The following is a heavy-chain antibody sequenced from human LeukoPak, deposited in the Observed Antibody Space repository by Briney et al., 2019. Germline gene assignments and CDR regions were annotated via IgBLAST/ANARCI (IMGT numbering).Heavy chain of an antibody. CDR2: TFSSGAT. CDR3: ARRSRDGYFLDS. D-gene: IGHD5-24*01. Sequence: SETLSLTCIVSGGSMSGYYWSWIRQPPGKGLEWIGHTFSSGATTYNPSLKSRVTISVDTSRSQFSLNLSSVTAADTAVYYCARRSRDGYFLDSWGQGTLATVSS. J-gene: IGHJ4*02. CDR1: GGSMSGYY. V-gene: IGHV4-4*09.